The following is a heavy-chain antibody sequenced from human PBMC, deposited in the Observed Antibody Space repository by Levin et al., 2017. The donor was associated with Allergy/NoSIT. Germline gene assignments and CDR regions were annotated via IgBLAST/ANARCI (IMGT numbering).Heavy chain of an antibody. CDR2: FSSSSSTI. CDR3: ARTVDTPMVPSYYGMDV. Sequence: PGGSLRLSCAASGFTFSSYSMNWVRQAPGKGLECVSYFSSSSSTIFYADSVKGRFTVSRDNAKNSLYLQINSLRDEDTAVYYCARTVDTPMVPSYYGMDVWGQGTTVTVSS. V-gene: IGHV3-48*02. J-gene: IGHJ6*02. CDR1: GFTFSSYS. D-gene: IGHD5-18*01.